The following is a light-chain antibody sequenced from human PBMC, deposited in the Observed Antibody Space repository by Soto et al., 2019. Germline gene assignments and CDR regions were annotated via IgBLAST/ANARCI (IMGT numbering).Light chain of an antibody. CDR2: DVT. Sequence: QSALTQPRSVSGSPGQSVTISCTGTSSDVGGYNYVSWYQHHPGKAPKLIIYDVTKRPSGVPDRFSGSKSGNTASLTISGLQAEDEADYYCFSYAGSYTGLFGGGTKLTVL. J-gene: IGLJ2*01. CDR1: SSDVGGYNY. CDR3: FSYAGSYTGL. V-gene: IGLV2-11*01.